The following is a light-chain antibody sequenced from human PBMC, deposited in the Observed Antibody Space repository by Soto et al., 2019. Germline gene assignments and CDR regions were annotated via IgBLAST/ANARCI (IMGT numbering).Light chain of an antibody. CDR2: EVN. Sequence: QSALTQPPSASGSPGQSVTISCTGTSSDVGGYKYVSWYQQHPGKAPQLMIYEVNKRPSGVPDRFSGSKSGNTASLTVSGLQAEDEADYYCSSYAGDINLEVFGTGTKVTVL. CDR1: SSDVGGYKY. J-gene: IGLJ1*01. CDR3: SSYAGDINLEV. V-gene: IGLV2-8*01.